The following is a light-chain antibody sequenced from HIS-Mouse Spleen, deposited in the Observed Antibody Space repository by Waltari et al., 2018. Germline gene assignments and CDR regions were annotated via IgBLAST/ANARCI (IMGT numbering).Light chain of an antibody. Sequence: QSALTQPASVSGSPGQSITISCTGTSRAVGSYNLSSWYQQHPGKAHKLMIYEGSKRPSGVSNRFSGSKSGNTASLTISGLQAEDEADYYCCSYAGSSTFVVVFGGGTKLTVL. CDR2: EGS. J-gene: IGLJ2*01. CDR3: CSYAGSSTFVVV. V-gene: IGLV2-23*03. CDR1: SRAVGSYNL.